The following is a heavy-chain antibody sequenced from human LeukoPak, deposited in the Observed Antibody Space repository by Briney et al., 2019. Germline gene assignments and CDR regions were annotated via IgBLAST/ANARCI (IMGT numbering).Heavy chain of an antibody. V-gene: IGHV3-66*01. J-gene: IGHJ4*02. D-gene: IGHD5-18*01. Sequence: PGGCLRLSCAASGFTVSSNYMSWVRQAPGKGLEWVTVIYSGGTTYYADSVKGRFTISRDNSKNTLHLQMNSLRAEDTAVYYCARDQYSYAHAAHWGQGTLVTVSS. CDR1: GFTVSSNY. CDR2: IYSGGTT. CDR3: ARDQYSYAHAAH.